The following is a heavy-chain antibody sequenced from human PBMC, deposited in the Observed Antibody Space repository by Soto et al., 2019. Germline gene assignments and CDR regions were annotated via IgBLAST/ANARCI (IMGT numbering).Heavy chain of an antibody. CDR1: GFTFSSNG. CDR3: ARDLGRFNFGSAYFVY. D-gene: IGHD3-10*01. CDR2: IWSDGSEK. V-gene: IGHV3-33*01. Sequence: QVQLVESGGGVVQPGRSLRLSCAASGFTFSSNGMLWVRQAPGKGLEWVAVIWSDGSEKYYADSVKGRFSISRDNSKNTLYLHMDSLRAEDTAVYYCARDLGRFNFGSAYFVYWGQGTLVTVSS. J-gene: IGHJ4*02.